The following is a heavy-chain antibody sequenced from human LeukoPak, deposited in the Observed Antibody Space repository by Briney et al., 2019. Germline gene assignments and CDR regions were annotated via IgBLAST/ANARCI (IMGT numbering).Heavy chain of an antibody. J-gene: IGHJ4*02. Sequence: GGSLRLSCVGSGLTFDEYGMHWVRHVPGKGLEWVSGISWNSASIGYADSVRGRFTISRDNPTNSLYLQMNSLRVDDTALYYCTKERFVHGDYRPFDHWGQGTLVTVSS. CDR3: TKERFVHGDYRPFDH. D-gene: IGHD4-17*01. CDR1: GLTFDEYG. V-gene: IGHV3-9*01. CDR2: ISWNSASI.